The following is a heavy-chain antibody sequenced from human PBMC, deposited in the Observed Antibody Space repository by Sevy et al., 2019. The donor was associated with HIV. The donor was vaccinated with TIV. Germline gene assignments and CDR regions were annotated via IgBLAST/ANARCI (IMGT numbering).Heavy chain of an antibody. CDR2: ISGDTRTI. V-gene: IGHV3-48*01. CDR3: ARGVWGTFCYDDW. CDR1: GFTFSNSA. Sequence: GGSLRLSCSASGFTFSNSAMNWVRQAPGKGLEWISYISGDTRTIYYADSVKGRFTISRDNAKNSLFLHMSSLRADDTAVYYCARGVWGTFCYDDWWGQGTLVTVSS. J-gene: IGHJ4*02. D-gene: IGHD3-16*01.